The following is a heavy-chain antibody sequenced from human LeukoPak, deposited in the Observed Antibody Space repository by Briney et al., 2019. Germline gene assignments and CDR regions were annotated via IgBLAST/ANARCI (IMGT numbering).Heavy chain of an antibody. Sequence: GGSLRLSCSASGFTFSSYAFNWVRQAPGKGLDWVSSLSIGGGTAFYADSVEGRFTISRDNSKSTLYLQMNSLRVEDTAVYYCVMGTSWINPYFYMDVWGKGTTVIVSS. J-gene: IGHJ6*03. CDR1: GFTFSSYA. CDR2: LSIGGGTA. CDR3: VMGTSWINPYFYMDV. V-gene: IGHV3-23*01. D-gene: IGHD2-2*01.